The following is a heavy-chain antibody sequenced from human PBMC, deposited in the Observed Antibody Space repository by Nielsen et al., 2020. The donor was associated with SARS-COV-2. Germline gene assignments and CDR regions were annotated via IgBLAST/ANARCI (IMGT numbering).Heavy chain of an antibody. D-gene: IGHD3-16*01. Sequence: ASVKVSCKASGYTFSSYDINWVRQAPGQGLEWVALINVSGDKANSAQKFQGRVTMTRDTSTSTVYMELSSLTSEDTAMYYCARSERGDFSTLDHWGQGTLVTVSS. CDR1: GYTFSSYD. CDR3: ARSERGDFSTLDH. J-gene: IGHJ5*02. CDR2: INVSGDKA. V-gene: IGHV1-46*01.